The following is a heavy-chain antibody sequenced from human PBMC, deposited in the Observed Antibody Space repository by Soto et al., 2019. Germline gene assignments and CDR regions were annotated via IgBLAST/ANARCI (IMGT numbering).Heavy chain of an antibody. CDR3: AIHGYCRSTRCSVGSPDTVPYGMDV. Sequence: PGESLKISCKGSGYSFTSYWIGWVRQMPGKGLEWMGIIYPGDSDTRYSPSFQGQVTISADKSISTAYLQWSSLKASDTAMYYCAIHGYCRSTRCSVGSPDTVPYGMDVLGQGTTVTVSS. CDR2: IYPGDSDT. CDR1: GYSFTSYW. V-gene: IGHV5-51*01. D-gene: IGHD2-2*03. J-gene: IGHJ6*02.